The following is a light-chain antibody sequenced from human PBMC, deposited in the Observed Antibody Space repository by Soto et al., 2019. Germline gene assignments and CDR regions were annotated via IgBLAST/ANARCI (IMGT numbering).Light chain of an antibody. CDR3: QQSSEATWT. Sequence: DIQMTQSPSSLSASVGDRVTITCRASQSISSYLNWYQQKPGKAPKLLIYAASSLQSGVPSRFSGGGSGTDFTLTISSLQPEDFATYYCQQSSEATWTFGQGTKVDIK. CDR1: QSISSY. V-gene: IGKV1-39*01. J-gene: IGKJ1*01. CDR2: AAS.